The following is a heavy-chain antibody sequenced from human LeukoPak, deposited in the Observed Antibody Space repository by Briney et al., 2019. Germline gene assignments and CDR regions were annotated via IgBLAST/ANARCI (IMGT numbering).Heavy chain of an antibody. D-gene: IGHD1-1*01. CDR2: ISGSGGMT. V-gene: IGHV3-23*01. CDR3: ARDLRTGTLHDY. J-gene: IGHJ4*02. CDR1: GFTFSSYA. Sequence: GGSLRLSCSASGFTFSSYAMSWVRQAPGKGLEWVSAISGSGGMTYYADSVKGRFTISRDNSKNTLDLQMNSLRAEDTAVYYCARDLRTGTLHDYWGQGTLVTVSS.